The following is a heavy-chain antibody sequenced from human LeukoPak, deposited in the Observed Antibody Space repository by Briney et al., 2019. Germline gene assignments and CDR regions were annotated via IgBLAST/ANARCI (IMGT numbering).Heavy chain of an antibody. CDR1: GYTFTSYY. J-gene: IGHJ4*02. CDR3: ARGYYDILTGYYLFDY. CDR2: INPSGGST. D-gene: IGHD3-9*01. Sequence: ASVKVSCKASGYTFTSYYMHWVRQAPGQGLEWMGIINPSGGSTSYAQKFQGRVTMTRDTSTSTVYMELSSLRSEDTAVYYCARGYYDILTGYYLFDYWGQGTLVTVSS. V-gene: IGHV1-46*01.